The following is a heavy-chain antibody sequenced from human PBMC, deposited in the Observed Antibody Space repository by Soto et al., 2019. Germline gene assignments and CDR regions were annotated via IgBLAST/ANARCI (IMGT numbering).Heavy chain of an antibody. D-gene: IGHD2-2*01. CDR2: ISDDGSSK. Sequence: QVQLVESGGGVVQPGRSLRLSCAASGFTFSNSGMHWVRQAPGKGLEWAAVISDDGSSKYYADSVKGRFTISRDNSKNTLYLQMNSLRAEDTAVYYCAKARCSSYSCYYYFDYWGQGTLVTVSS. J-gene: IGHJ4*02. CDR1: GFTFSNSG. CDR3: AKARCSSYSCYYYFDY. V-gene: IGHV3-30*18.